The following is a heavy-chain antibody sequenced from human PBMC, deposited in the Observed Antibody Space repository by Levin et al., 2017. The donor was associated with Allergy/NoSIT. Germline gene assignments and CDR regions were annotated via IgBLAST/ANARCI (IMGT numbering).Heavy chain of an antibody. Sequence: KESGPTLVKPTQTLTLTCTLSGFSLSTGRVFVAWIRQPPGKALEWLASIYWGDDKRYSPSLKSRLTIIRDTPKNQVLLTLTNVDPVATATYYCAHVTTVTPTAVDGYDIWGQGTMVTVSS. CDR2: IYWGDDK. CDR3: AHVTTVTPTAVDGYDI. J-gene: IGHJ3*02. D-gene: IGHD4-17*01. CDR1: GFSLSTGRVF. V-gene: IGHV2-5*02.